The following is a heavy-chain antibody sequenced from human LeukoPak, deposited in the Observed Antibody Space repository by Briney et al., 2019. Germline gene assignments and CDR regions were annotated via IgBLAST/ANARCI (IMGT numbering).Heavy chain of an antibody. CDR3: ATSESQTKFDY. CDR2: IFPGDSDL. D-gene: IGHD1/OR15-1a*01. CDR1: GYNFATYW. V-gene: IGHV5-51*01. Sequence: GESLKISCKGSGYNFATYWIGWVRQMPGKGLDWMGIIFPGDSDLIYSPSFQGQVTTSADKSINTAYLQWSSLRASDTAMYYCATSESQTKFDYWGQGTLVTVSS. J-gene: IGHJ4*02.